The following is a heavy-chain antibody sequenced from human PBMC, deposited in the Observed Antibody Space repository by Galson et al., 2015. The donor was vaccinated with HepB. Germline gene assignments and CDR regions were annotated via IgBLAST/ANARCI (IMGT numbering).Heavy chain of an antibody. CDR1: GFTFSSYG. CDR3: ARDHDFWSGRFDNWFDP. J-gene: IGHJ5*02. V-gene: IGHV3-33*01. D-gene: IGHD3-3*01. Sequence: SLRLSCAASGFTFSSYGMHWVRQAPGKGLEWVAVIWYDGSNKYYADSVKGRFTISRDNSKNTLYLQMNSLRAEDTAVYYCARDHDFWSGRFDNWFDPWGQGTLVTVSS. CDR2: IWYDGSNK.